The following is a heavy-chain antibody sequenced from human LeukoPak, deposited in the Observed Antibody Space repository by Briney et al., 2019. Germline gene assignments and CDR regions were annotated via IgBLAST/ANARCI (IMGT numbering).Heavy chain of an antibody. V-gene: IGHV3-23*01. J-gene: IGHJ3*02. Sequence: GGSLRLSCAASGFTFSNYAMSWVRQAPGKGLEWVSDINSSGGDTYYADSVKGRFTISRDNSKNTLYLQMSRLRAEDTAVFYCGRLTYSGHNVFDIWGRGTMVTVSS. CDR3: GRLTYSGHNVFDI. D-gene: IGHD2-21*01. CDR1: GFTFSNYA. CDR2: INSSGGDT.